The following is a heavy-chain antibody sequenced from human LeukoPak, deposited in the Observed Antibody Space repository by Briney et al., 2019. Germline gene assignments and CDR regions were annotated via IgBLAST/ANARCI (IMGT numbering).Heavy chain of an antibody. Sequence: ASVKVSCKASGYTFTSYGISWVRQAPGQGLEWTGWISAYNGNTNYAQKLQGRVTMTTDTSTSTAYMELRSLRSDDTAVYYCARDKLLTYYYDSSPLDYWGQGTLVTVSS. CDR3: ARDKLLTYYYDSSPLDY. D-gene: IGHD3-22*01. V-gene: IGHV1-18*01. CDR2: ISAYNGNT. J-gene: IGHJ4*02. CDR1: GYTFTSYG.